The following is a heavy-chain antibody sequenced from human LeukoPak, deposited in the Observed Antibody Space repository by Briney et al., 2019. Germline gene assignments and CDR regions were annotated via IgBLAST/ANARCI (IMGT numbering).Heavy chain of an antibody. V-gene: IGHV3-21*05. CDR1: GFTFSSYA. CDR2: IRSSGSDT. CDR3: ARAIAVTPWYFDL. J-gene: IGHJ2*01. Sequence: GGSLRLSCAASGFTFSSYAMNWVRQAPGKGLEWISYIRSSGSDTNYADSVRGRFTISRDNAKNSLYLQMNSLRAEDTAVYYCARAIAVTPWYFDLWGRGTLVTVSS. D-gene: IGHD6-19*01.